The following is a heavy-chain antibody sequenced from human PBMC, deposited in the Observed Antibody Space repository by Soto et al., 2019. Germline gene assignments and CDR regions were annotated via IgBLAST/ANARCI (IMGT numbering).Heavy chain of an antibody. CDR2: IYYSGST. J-gene: IGHJ6*03. V-gene: IGHV4-39*01. D-gene: IGHD4-17*01. Sequence: QLQLQESGPGLVKPSETLSLTCSVSGGSISNDNYYWGWIRQPPGKGLEWIGSIYYSGSTYYNPSLKSRVSLSVDTSKNQFSLKLSSVTAADAAVYYCARHRRYGDYPYYYYYMDVWGKGTTVTVSS. CDR3: ARHRRYGDYPYYYYYMDV. CDR1: GGSISNDNYY.